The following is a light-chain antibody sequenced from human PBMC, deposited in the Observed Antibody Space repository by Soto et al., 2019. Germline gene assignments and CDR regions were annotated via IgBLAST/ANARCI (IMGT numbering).Light chain of an antibody. CDR1: QGISYS. CDR3: QKYDSAPLT. Sequence: DIQMTQSPSSLSASVGDRVTITCRASQGISYSLAWYQQRPGKVPKLLIYAASTLQSGVPSRCSGSASGTDFTLTISSLQPEDVATYFCQKYDSAPLTFGGGTKVEI. V-gene: IGKV1-27*01. CDR2: AAS. J-gene: IGKJ4*01.